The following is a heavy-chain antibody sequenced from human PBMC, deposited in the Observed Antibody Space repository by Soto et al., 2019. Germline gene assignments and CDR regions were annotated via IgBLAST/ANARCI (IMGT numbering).Heavy chain of an antibody. CDR1: GGSISSSSSY. V-gene: IGHV4-39*01. CDR2: IYYSGST. Sequence: SETLSLTCTVSGGSISSSSSYWGWIRQPPGKGLEWIGNIYYSGSTYNNPSLKSRVTISVDTSKNQFSLKLSSVTAADTAVYYCARHFGNYGDWAFDFWGQGTLVTVSS. J-gene: IGHJ4*02. D-gene: IGHD4-17*01. CDR3: ARHFGNYGDWAFDF.